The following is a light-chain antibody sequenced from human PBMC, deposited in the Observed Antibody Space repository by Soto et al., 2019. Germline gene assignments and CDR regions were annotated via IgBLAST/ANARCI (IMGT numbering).Light chain of an antibody. CDR2: DAS. Sequence: EIQMTQSPSTLSASVVDRVTITCRASQSISSWLAWYQQKPGKAPKLLIYDASSLESGVPSRFSGSGSGKEFTLTISSLQPDDFATYYCQQYNSYSWTFGQGTKVDNK. CDR3: QQYNSYSWT. J-gene: IGKJ1*01. V-gene: IGKV1-5*01. CDR1: QSISSW.